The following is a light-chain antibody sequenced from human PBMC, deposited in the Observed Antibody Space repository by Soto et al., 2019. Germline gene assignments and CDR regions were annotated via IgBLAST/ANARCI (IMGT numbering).Light chain of an antibody. J-gene: IGKJ1*01. V-gene: IGKV1-5*03. CDR2: KAS. Sequence: DIQMTQSPSTLSAFVGDRVTITCRASQNINKWLAWYQLKPGKAPKLLIYKASSLQSGVPSRFSGSGSGTEFTLTISSLQAEDFATYYCQESNSYLAFGQGTKVEIK. CDR3: QESNSYLA. CDR1: QNINKW.